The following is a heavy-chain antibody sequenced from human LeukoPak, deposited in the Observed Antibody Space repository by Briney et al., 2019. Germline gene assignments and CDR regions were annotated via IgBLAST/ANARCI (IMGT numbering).Heavy chain of an antibody. CDR3: ARDRRWLQSEGLDY. V-gene: IGHV3-33*01. D-gene: IGHD5-24*01. J-gene: IGHJ4*02. CDR1: GFTFSIYG. Sequence: GRSLRLSCAASGFTFSIYGMHWVRQAPGKGLEWVAVIWYDGTKKYYADSVKGRFTISRDNSKNKMYLQMNSLRAEDTAVYYCARDRRWLQSEGLDYWGQGTLVTVSS. CDR2: IWYDGTKK.